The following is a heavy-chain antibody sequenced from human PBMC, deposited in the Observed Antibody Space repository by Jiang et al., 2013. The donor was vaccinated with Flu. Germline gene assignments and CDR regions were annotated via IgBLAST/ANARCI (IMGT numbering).Heavy chain of an antibody. D-gene: IGHD5-24*01. J-gene: IGHJ2*01. Sequence: SGAEVKKPGASVRVACKASGYTFSNWYLHWVRQAPGQGLEWMGLINPSGGTTEYEQNFQGRVTMTRDTSTSTVYMELSSLRSEDTAMYYCARRAGYYWYFDLWGRGTLVTVSS. CDR3: ARRAGYYWYFDL. V-gene: IGHV1-46*03. CDR2: INPSGGTT. CDR1: GYTFSNWY.